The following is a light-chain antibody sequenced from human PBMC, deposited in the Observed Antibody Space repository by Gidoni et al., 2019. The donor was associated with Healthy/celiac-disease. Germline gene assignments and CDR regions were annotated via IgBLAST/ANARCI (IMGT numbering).Light chain of an antibody. CDR1: SSNIGAGYD. Sequence: QSVLTQPPSVSGAPGQRVTISFTGRSSNIGAGYDVHWYQQLPGTAPKLLIYGNSNRPSGVPDRFSGSKSGTSASLAITGLQAEDEADYYCQSYDSSLSGYIFGGGTKLTVL. J-gene: IGLJ2*01. V-gene: IGLV1-40*01. CDR3: QSYDSSLSGYI. CDR2: GNS.